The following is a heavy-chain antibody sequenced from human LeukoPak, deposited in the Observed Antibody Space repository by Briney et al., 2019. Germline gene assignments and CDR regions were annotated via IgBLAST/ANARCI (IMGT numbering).Heavy chain of an antibody. CDR1: GGSISSSSYY. CDR2: IYYSGST. J-gene: IGHJ6*03. Sequence: PSETLSLTCTVSGGSISSSSYYWGWIRQPPGKGLEWIGSIYYSGSTYYNPSLKSRVTISVDTSKNQFSLKLSSVTAADTAVYYCARNWNYVVYYYMDVWGKGTTVTVSS. V-gene: IGHV4-39*07. CDR3: ARNWNYVVYYYMDV. D-gene: IGHD1-7*01.